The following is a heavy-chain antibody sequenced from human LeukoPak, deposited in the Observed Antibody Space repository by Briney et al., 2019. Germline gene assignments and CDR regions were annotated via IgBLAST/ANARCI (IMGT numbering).Heavy chain of an antibody. Sequence: SGGSLRLSCAASGFTFSSYAMSWVRQAPGKGLEWVSAISGSGGSAYYADSVKGRFTISRDNSKNTLYLQMNSLRAEDTAVYYCAKDPPGVAGSYYFDYWGQGTLVTVSS. J-gene: IGHJ4*02. CDR2: ISGSGGSA. CDR3: AKDPPGVAGSYYFDY. V-gene: IGHV3-23*01. CDR1: GFTFSSYA. D-gene: IGHD6-19*01.